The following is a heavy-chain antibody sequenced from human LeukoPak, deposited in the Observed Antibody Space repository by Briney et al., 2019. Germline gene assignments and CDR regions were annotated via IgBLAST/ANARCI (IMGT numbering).Heavy chain of an antibody. CDR2: MNPNSGNT. D-gene: IGHD5-18*01. J-gene: IGHJ4*02. V-gene: IGHV1-8*03. Sequence: ASVKVSCKASGYTFTSYDINWVRQATGQGLEWMGWMNPNSGNTGYAQKFQGRVTITRNTSISTAYMELSSLRSEDTAVYYCARDVSYGWYYFDYWGQGTLVTVSS. CDR1: GYTFTSYD. CDR3: ARDVSYGWYYFDY.